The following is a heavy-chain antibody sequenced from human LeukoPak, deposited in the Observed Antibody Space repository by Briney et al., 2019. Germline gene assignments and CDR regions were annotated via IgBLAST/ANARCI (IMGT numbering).Heavy chain of an antibody. CDR3: ARKVSMVRGVIGLFDP. V-gene: IGHV4-34*01. CDR1: GGSFSGYY. D-gene: IGHD3-10*01. CDR2: INHSGST. J-gene: IGHJ5*02. Sequence: SETLSLTCAVYGGSFSGYYWSWIRQPPGKGLEWIGEINHSGSTNHNPSLKSRVTISVDTSKNQFSLKLSSVTAADTAVYYCARKVSMVRGVIGLFDPWGQGTLVTVSS.